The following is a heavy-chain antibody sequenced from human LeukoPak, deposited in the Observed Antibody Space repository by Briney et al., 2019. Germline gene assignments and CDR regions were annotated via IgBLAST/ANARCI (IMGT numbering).Heavy chain of an antibody. CDR2: IIPIFGTA. CDR1: GGTFSSYA. CDR3: ARGGVQLERMPYWYFDL. V-gene: IGHV1-69*05. Sequence: ASVKVSCKASGGTFSSYANSWVRQAPGQGLEWMGGIIPIFGTANYAQKFQGRVTITTDESTSTAYMELSSLRSEDTAVYYCARGGVQLERMPYWYFDLWGRGTLVTVSS. D-gene: IGHD1-1*01. J-gene: IGHJ2*01.